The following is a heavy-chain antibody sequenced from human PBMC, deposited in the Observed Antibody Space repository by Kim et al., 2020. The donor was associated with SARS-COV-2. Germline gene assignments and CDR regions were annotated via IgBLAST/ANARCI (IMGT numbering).Heavy chain of an antibody. CDR3: ARVVRGDYVGADCFEI. J-gene: IGHJ3*02. D-gene: IGHD4-17*01. V-gene: IGHV3-23*01. Sequence: GGSLRLSCATSGFTFSRFSMNWFRQAPGKGLEWVSAIGGSSGTTYYAESVKDRFTISRDNAKNTLFLQMRSLRVEDTAVYYCARVVRGDYVGADCFEIWG. CDR2: IGGSSGTT. CDR1: GFTFSRFS.